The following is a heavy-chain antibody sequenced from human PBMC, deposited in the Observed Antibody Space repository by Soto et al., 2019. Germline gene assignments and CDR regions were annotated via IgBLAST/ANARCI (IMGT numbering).Heavy chain of an antibody. Sequence: SVKVSCKASGGTFSSYAISWVRQAPGQGLEWMGGIIPIFGTANYAQKFQGRVTITADESTSTAYMELSSLRSEDTAVYYCARLPHYYDSSGSNNYWGQGTLVTVSS. CDR1: GGTFSSYA. CDR2: IIPIFGTA. D-gene: IGHD3-22*01. CDR3: ARLPHYYDSSGSNNY. V-gene: IGHV1-69*13. J-gene: IGHJ4*02.